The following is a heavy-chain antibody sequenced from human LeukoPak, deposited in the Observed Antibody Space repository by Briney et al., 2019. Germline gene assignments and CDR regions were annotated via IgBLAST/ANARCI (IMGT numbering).Heavy chain of an antibody. CDR3: ARAYSGSYLFDY. CDR1: GNTFTSYA. D-gene: IGHD1-26*01. Sequence: GASVKVSCKASGNTFTSYAMHWVRQAPGQRLEWMGWINAGNGNTKYSQKFQGRVTITRDTSASTAYMELSSLRSEDTAVYYCARAYSGSYLFDYWGQGTLVTVSS. V-gene: IGHV1-3*01. J-gene: IGHJ4*02. CDR2: INAGNGNT.